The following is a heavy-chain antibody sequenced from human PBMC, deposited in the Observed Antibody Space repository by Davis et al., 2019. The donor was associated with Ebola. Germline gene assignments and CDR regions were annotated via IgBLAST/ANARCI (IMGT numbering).Heavy chain of an antibody. Sequence: GESLKISCAASGFTFSNFHIHWVRQTPGKGLVWVARLDPDGTGTNYADSVKGRFTIYRDNAKNTLSLQMNSLRAEDTAVYYCARGPAAPPEWSYYYYYMDVWGKGTTVTVSS. CDR2: LDPDGTGT. CDR3: ARGPAAPPEWSYYYYYMDV. V-gene: IGHV3-74*01. J-gene: IGHJ6*03. D-gene: IGHD6-6*01. CDR1: GFTFSNFH.